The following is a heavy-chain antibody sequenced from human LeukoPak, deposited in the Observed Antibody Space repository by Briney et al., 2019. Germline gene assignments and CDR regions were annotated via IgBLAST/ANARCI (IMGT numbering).Heavy chain of an antibody. Sequence: PSETLSLTCTVSGASISSTTYYYDWVRQPPGKGLVWIGSIYYSGSTYYNPSLRSRVAISVDTSKNRFALNLTSVTAADTAVYYCAIDTTASFYYMVVWGKGTTVTVCS. J-gene: IGHJ6*03. CDR2: IYYSGST. CDR1: GASISSTTYY. V-gene: IGHV4-39*01. D-gene: IGHD1-1*01. CDR3: AIDTTASFYYMVV.